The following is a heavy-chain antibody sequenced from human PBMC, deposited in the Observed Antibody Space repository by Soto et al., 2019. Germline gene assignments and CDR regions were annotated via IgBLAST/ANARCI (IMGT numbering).Heavy chain of an antibody. D-gene: IGHD6-19*01. J-gene: IGHJ4*02. CDR2: IWYDGSNK. V-gene: IGHV3-33*01. CDR1: GFTFSSYG. CDR3: ARTKAVAAKTQYYFDY. Sequence: QVQLVESGGGVVQPGRSLRLSCAASGFTFSSYGINWVRQAPGKGLEWVAVIWYDGSNKYYADSVKGRFTISRDNSKNTLYLQMNSLRAEDTAVYYCARTKAVAAKTQYYFDYWGQGTLVTVSS.